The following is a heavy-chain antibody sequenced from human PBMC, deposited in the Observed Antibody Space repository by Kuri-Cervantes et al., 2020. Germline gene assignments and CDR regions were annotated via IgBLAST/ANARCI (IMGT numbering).Heavy chain of an antibody. J-gene: IGHJ4*02. Sequence: SETLSLTCTVSGGSISSYYWGWIRQPPGKGLEWIGSIYTSGSTNYNPSLKSRVTMSVDTSKNQFSLKLSSVTAADTAVHYCAATLDYYDSSGYYFRWGQGTLVTVSS. CDR2: IYTSGST. V-gene: IGHV4-4*07. CDR1: GGSISSYY. CDR3: AATLDYYDSSGYYFR. D-gene: IGHD3-22*01.